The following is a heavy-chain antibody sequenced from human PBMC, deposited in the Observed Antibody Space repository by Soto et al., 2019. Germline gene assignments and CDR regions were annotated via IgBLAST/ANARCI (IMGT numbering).Heavy chain of an antibody. D-gene: IGHD1-26*01. J-gene: IGHJ4*02. CDR1: GGSISSGDYY. CDR2: IYYTGST. Sequence: QVQLQESGPGLVKPSQTLSLTCTVSGGSISSGDYYWSWIRQPPGKGLEWLAYIYYTGSTYYNPSLKSRLTISVDTSKNPFSLKLSSVTAADTAVYYCARVIRSLNGNSGSYTFDNSVQGSLVTVSS. CDR3: ARVIRSLNGNSGSYTFDN. V-gene: IGHV4-30-4*01.